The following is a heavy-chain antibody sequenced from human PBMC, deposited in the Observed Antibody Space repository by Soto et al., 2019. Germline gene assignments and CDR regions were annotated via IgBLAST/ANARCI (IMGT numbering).Heavy chain of an antibody. D-gene: IGHD6-19*01. J-gene: IGHJ4*02. CDR1: GFTVGNTY. CDR2: IYSGGRT. V-gene: IGHV3-66*01. Sequence: EVQLVESGGGLVQPGGSWRLSGAALGFTVGNTYLNWVRQAPGKGLEGVSVIYSGGRTDYADSVKGRFTISRDSSKNTLFLQMNSLRAEDTAIYYCAARAVAAPRWGQGTLVTVSS. CDR3: AARAVAAPR.